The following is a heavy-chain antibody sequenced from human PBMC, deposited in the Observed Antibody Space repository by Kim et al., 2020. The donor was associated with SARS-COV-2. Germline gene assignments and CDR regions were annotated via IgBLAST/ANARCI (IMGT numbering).Heavy chain of an antibody. CDR3: ARAPMIVGIDY. D-gene: IGHD3-22*01. Sequence: NTTLQSQVTISRDTSKNMFSLKLSSVTAADTAVYYCARAPMIVGIDYWGQGTLVTVSS. J-gene: IGHJ4*02. V-gene: IGHV4-31*01.